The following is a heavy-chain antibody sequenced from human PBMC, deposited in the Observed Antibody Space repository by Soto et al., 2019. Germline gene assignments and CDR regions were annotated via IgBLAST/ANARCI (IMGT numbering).Heavy chain of an antibody. V-gene: IGHV4-30-4*01. CDR3: ARAQYDFRSGYYHNRFDP. D-gene: IGHD3-3*01. CDR1: GGSISSGYYY. CDR2: IYYSGNT. J-gene: IGHJ5*02. Sequence: SETLSLTCSVSGGSISSGYYYWSWIRQPPGKGLEWIGNIYYSGNTYYNPSLKSRLIISIDTSKNQFSLKVGSVTAADTAVYYCARAQYDFRSGYYHNRFDPWGQGTLVTVSS.